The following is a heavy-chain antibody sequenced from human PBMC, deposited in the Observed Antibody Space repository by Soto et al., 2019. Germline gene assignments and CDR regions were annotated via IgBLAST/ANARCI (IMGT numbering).Heavy chain of an antibody. J-gene: IGHJ6*02. V-gene: IGHV4-59*01. CDR2: IYYSGST. Sequence: SETLSLTCTVSGGSISSYYWSWIRQPPGKGLEWIGYIYYSGSTNYNPSLKSRVTISVDTSKNQFSLKLSSVTAADTAVYYCARLNNYYGSGSYSLNNYYYGMDVWGQGTTVTVSS. CDR1: GGSISSYY. D-gene: IGHD3-10*01. CDR3: ARLNNYYGSGSYSLNNYYYGMDV.